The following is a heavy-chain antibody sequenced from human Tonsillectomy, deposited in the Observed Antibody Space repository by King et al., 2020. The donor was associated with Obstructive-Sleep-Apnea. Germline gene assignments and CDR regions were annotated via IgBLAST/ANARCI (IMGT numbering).Heavy chain of an antibody. CDR1: GFTFSSYS. D-gene: IGHD4-23*01. CDR3: ARGFDYGGNRFDY. V-gene: IGHV3-21*01. CDR2: ISSSTSYI. Sequence: VQLVESGGGLVKPGGSLRLSCAASGFTFSSYSMNWVRQAPGKGLEWVSSISSSTSYIYYADSVKGRFTISRDNAKNSLYLQMNSLRAEDTAVYYCARGFDYGGNRFDYWRQRTLLTVSS. J-gene: IGHJ4*02.